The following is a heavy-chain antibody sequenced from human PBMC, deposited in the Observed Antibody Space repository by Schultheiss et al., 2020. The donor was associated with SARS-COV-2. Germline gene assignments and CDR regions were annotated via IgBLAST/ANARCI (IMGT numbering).Heavy chain of an antibody. CDR1: GGSISSSSYY. J-gene: IGHJ2*01. D-gene: IGHD6-19*01. V-gene: IGHV4-39*02. CDR2: IYYSGST. CDR3: ARDLSSGWADWYFDL. Sequence: SETLSLTCTVSGGSISSSSYYWGWIRQPPGKGLEWIGSIYYSGSTYYNPSLKSRVTISVDTSKNQFSLKLSSVTAADTAVYYCARDLSSGWADWYFDLWGRGTLVTVSS.